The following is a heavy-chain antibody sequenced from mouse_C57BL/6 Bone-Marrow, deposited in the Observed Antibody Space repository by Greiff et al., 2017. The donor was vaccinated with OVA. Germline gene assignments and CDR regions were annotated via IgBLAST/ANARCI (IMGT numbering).Heavy chain of an antibody. J-gene: IGHJ4*01. CDR2: INPNNGGT. Sequence: EVQLQQSGPELVKPGASVKISCKASGYTFTDYYMNWVKQSHGKSLEWIGDINPNNGGTSYNQKFKGKATLTVDKSSSTAYMELSSLTTEDSAVYYCAPHYYGSSPDAMDYWGQGTSVTVSS. CDR3: APHYYGSSPDAMDY. D-gene: IGHD1-1*01. CDR1: GYTFTDYY. V-gene: IGHV1-26*01.